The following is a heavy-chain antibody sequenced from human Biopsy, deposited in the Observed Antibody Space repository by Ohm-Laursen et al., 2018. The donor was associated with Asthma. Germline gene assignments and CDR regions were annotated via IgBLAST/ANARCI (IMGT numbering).Heavy chain of an antibody. J-gene: IGHJ4*02. D-gene: IGHD1-26*01. V-gene: IGHV3-9*01. CDR3: AKGEWELLEANFDY. CDR1: RFTFDDYA. Sequence: SLRLSRAASRFTFDDYAMHWVRQAPGKGLEWVSGISWNSGSIGYADSVKGRFTISRDNAKNSLYLQMNSLRAEDTALYYCAKGEWELLEANFDYWGQGTLVTVSS. CDR2: ISWNSGSI.